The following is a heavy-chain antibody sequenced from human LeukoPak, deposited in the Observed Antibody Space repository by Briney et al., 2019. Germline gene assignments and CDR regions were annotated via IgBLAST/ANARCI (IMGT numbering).Heavy chain of an antibody. D-gene: IGHD2-2*01. J-gene: IGHJ5*02. CDR3: ARDWFPAARRREFDP. V-gene: IGHV4-4*07. CDR1: GGSISSYY. CDR2: IYTSGST. Sequence: PSETLSPTCTVSGGSISSYYWSWIRQPAGKGLEWIGRIYTSGSTNYNPSLKSRVTMSVDTSKNRFSLKLSSVTAADTAVYYCARDWFPAARRREFDPWGQGTLVTVSS.